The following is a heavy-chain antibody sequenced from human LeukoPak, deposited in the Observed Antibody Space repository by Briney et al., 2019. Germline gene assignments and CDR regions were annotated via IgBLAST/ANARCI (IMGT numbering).Heavy chain of an antibody. Sequence: PSETLSLTCAVYGGSFSGYYWSWIRQPPGKGLEWIGEINHSGSTNYNPSLKSRVTISVDTSKNQFSLKLSSVTAADTAVYYCARQWVTTVVTSYFDYWGQGTLVTVSS. J-gene: IGHJ4*02. V-gene: IGHV4-34*01. CDR3: ARQWVTTVVTSYFDY. CDR2: INHSGST. D-gene: IGHD4-23*01. CDR1: GGSFSGYY.